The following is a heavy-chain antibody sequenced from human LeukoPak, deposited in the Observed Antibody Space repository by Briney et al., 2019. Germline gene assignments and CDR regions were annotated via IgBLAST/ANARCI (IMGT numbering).Heavy chain of an antibody. Sequence: ASVKVSCKASGCTFISYVISWVRQAPGQGLEWMGGIIAYNGNTNYAQKLQGRVTMTTDTSTSTAYMELTSLRSDDTAVYYCERGCCGWCLDYWGQGTLVTVSS. V-gene: IGHV1-18*01. CDR1: GCTFISYV. CDR2: IIAYNGNT. CDR3: ERGCCGWCLDY. D-gene: IGHD6-19*01. J-gene: IGHJ4*02.